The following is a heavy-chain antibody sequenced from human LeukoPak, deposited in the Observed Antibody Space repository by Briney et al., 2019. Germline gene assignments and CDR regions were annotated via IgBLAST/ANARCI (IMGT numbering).Heavy chain of an antibody. V-gene: IGHV1-3*01. CDR2: INAGNGNT. D-gene: IGHD3-22*01. CDR3: ARRPFSSGYYFYYFDY. Sequence: ASVKVSCKGSGYTFTSYAMHWVRQAPGQRLEWMGWINAGNGNTKYSQKFQGRVTITRDTSASTAYMELSSLRSEDTAVYYCARRPFSSGYYFYYFDYWGQGTLVTVSS. CDR1: GYTFTSYA. J-gene: IGHJ4*02.